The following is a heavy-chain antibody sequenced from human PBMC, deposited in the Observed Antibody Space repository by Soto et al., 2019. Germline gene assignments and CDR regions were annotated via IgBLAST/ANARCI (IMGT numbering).Heavy chain of an antibody. D-gene: IGHD4-4*01. CDR1: GGSISSYY. CDR2: IYYSGST. V-gene: IGHV4-59*01. CDR3: ARVRDGYSRGYYFDY. J-gene: IGHJ4*02. Sequence: ASETLSLTCTVSGGSISSYYWSWIRQPPGKGLEWIGYIYYSGSTNYNPSLKSRVTISVDTSKNQFSLKLSSVTAADTAVYYCARVRDGYSRGYYFDYWGQGTLVTVSS.